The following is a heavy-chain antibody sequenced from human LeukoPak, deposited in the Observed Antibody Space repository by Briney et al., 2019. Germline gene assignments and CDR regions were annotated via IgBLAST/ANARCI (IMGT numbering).Heavy chain of an antibody. CDR3: AKDHDSYDSSGYFDY. Sequence: GGSLRLSCAASGFTFNNYGMHWVRQAPGKGLDWVAVISYDGSNKYYADSVKGRFTISRDNSKNTLYLQMNSLRAEDTAVYYCAKDHDSYDSSGYFDYWGQGTLVTVSS. D-gene: IGHD3-22*01. V-gene: IGHV3-30*18. J-gene: IGHJ4*02. CDR2: ISYDGSNK. CDR1: GFTFNNYG.